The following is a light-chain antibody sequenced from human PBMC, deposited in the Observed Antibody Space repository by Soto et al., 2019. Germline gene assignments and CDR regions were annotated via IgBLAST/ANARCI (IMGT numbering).Light chain of an antibody. V-gene: IGKV1-9*01. CDR3: QQLTSYPRLT. CDR2: AAS. CDR1: QGISSY. Sequence: IQVTQSPSSLSASVGDRVTITCRASQGISSYLAWYQQKPGKAPKLLIYAASTLQSGVPSRFSGSGSGTDFTLTISSLQPEDFATYYCQQLTSYPRLTFGGGTKVDIK. J-gene: IGKJ4*01.